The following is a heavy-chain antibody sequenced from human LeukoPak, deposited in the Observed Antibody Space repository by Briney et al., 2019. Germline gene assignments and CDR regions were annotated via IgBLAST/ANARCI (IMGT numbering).Heavy chain of an antibody. D-gene: IGHD2-2*01. CDR1: GGSISSYY. CDR3: ARVSGCSSTSCQRRGGYDSRAFDI. CDR2: IYYSGST. J-gene: IGHJ3*02. Sequence: SETLSLTCTVSGGSISSYYWSWIRRPPGKGLEWIGYIYYSGSTNYNPSLKSRVTMSVDTSKNQFSLKLSSVTAADTAVYYCARVSGCSSTSCQRRGGYDSRAFDIWGQGTMVTVSS. V-gene: IGHV4-59*12.